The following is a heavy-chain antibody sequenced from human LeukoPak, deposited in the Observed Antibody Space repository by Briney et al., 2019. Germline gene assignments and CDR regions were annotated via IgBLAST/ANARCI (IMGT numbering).Heavy chain of an antibody. V-gene: IGHV3-33*01. D-gene: IGHD3-10*01. CDR2: IWYDGSNK. CDR3: ARALNGGYMDV. CDR1: GFTFSSYG. Sequence: LSGGSLRLSCAASGFTFSSYGMHWVRQAPGKGLEWVAVIWYDGSNKYYADSVKGRFTISRDNSKNTLYLQMNSLRAEDTAVYYCARALNGGYMDVWGKGTTVTVSS. J-gene: IGHJ6*03.